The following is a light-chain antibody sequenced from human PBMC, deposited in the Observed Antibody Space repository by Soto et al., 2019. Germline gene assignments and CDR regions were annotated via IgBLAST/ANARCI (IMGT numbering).Light chain of an antibody. CDR1: QSVSSY. Sequence: EIVLTQSPATLSLSPGERATLSCRASQSVSSYLAWYQQKPGQAPRLLIYDASNSATGIPARFSGSGSGTDFTLTISSLEHEYFAVYYCQQRSNWPPSFGEGTKLEIK. J-gene: IGKJ2*01. CDR3: QQRSNWPPS. CDR2: DAS. V-gene: IGKV3-11*01.